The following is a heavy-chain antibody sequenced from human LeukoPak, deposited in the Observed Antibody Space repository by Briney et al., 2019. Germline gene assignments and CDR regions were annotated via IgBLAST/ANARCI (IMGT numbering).Heavy chain of an antibody. Sequence: SETLSLTCTVSGVSISSSNSYWGWIRQPPGKGLEWIGSIYYTGNTYYNASLKSRVTISIDTSKNRISLRLTSVTATDTAMYYCARQTGSGLFTLPGGQGTLVTVSS. D-gene: IGHD3/OR15-3a*01. CDR1: GVSISSSNSY. CDR2: IYYTGNT. J-gene: IGHJ4*02. CDR3: ARQTGSGLFTLP. V-gene: IGHV4-39*01.